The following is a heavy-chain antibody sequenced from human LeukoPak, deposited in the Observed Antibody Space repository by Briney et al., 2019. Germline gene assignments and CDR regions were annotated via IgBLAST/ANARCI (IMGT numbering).Heavy chain of an antibody. V-gene: IGHV5-51*01. CDR2: IYPDDSDT. J-gene: IGHJ4*02. Sequence: GESRKISGKTSGYSFTTNWIGGVRQRRGKGLEWMGNIYPDDSDTRYSPSFQGQVTISADKSISTAYLQWSSLKASDTAIYYCTRHPKYTGNFPYFDSWGQGSLVTVSS. CDR3: TRHPKYTGNFPYFDS. CDR1: GYSFTTNW. D-gene: IGHD1-26*01.